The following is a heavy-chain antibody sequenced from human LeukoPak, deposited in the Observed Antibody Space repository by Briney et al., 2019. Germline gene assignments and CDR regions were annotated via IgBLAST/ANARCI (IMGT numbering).Heavy chain of an antibody. V-gene: IGHV3-21*01. J-gene: IGHJ4*02. Sequence: GGSLRLSCAASGFTLSSYSMNWVRPAPGKGVEWVSSISNCSSYIYYPDSVKGPFTISRDNANNSLHLQMNSCRAHDPAWYYFASGSGELLIPINVYYFDYWGQGTLVTVSS. D-gene: IGHD3-10*01. CDR2: ISNCSSYI. CDR3: ASGSGELLIPINVYYFDY. CDR1: GFTLSSYS.